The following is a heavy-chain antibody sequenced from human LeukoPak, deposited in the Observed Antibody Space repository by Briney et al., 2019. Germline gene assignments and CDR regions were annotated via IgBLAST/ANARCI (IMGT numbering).Heavy chain of an antibody. CDR3: AKRVQYDDSHYCIFDY. J-gene: IGHJ4*02. Sequence: PGGSLRLSCAASGFTFSNYAMNWVRQAPGKGLEWVSTIDANAVGTYYADSVKGRLTISRDNSKNTLYLQMSSLRAEDTAVYYCAKRVQYDDSHYCIFDYWGQGTLVTVSS. V-gene: IGHV3-23*01. CDR2: IDANAVGT. CDR1: GFTFSNYA. D-gene: IGHD3-22*01.